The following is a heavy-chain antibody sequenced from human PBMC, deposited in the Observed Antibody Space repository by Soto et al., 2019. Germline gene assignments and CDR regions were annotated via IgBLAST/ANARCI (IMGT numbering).Heavy chain of an antibody. J-gene: IGHJ4*02. CDR3: AADPSYYYDSSGYY. CDR2: IVGGSGNT. V-gene: IGHV1-58*01. D-gene: IGHD3-22*01. CDR1: GFTFTSSA. Sequence: QMQLVQSGPEVKKPGTSVKVSCKASGFTFTSSAVQWVRQARGQRLEWIGWIVGGSGNTNYAQKFQERVTITRDMSTSTAYMELSSLRSEDTAVYYCAADPSYYYDSSGYYWGQGTLVTVSS.